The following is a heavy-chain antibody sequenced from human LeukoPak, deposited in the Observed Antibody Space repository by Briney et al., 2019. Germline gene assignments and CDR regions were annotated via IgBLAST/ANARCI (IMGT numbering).Heavy chain of an antibody. CDR1: GGSISSSSYY. CDR2: IYYSGST. J-gene: IGHJ5*02. Sequence: SETLSLTCTVSGGSISSSSYYWGWIRQPPGKGLEWIGSIYYSGSTYYNPSLKSRVTISVDTSKNQFSLKLSSVTAADTAVYYCARLEEGHDFWSGYYIPNWFDPWGQGTLVTVSS. CDR3: ARLEEGHDFWSGYYIPNWFDP. D-gene: IGHD3-3*01. V-gene: IGHV4-39*01.